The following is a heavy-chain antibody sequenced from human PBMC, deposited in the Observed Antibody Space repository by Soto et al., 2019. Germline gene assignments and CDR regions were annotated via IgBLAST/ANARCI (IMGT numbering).Heavy chain of an antibody. CDR3: AKATATGGGAFDI. CDR1: GFICSSYD. Sequence: GGSLRLSCAASGFICSSYDMSWVRQAPGKGLEWVSTILVDGRTFYVDSVKGRFTISRDSSQNTVYLQMNSLTAGDTALYYCAKATATGGGAFDICRQGTMVTVSS. CDR2: ILVDGRT. V-gene: IGHV3-23*01. J-gene: IGHJ3*02. D-gene: IGHD2-8*02.